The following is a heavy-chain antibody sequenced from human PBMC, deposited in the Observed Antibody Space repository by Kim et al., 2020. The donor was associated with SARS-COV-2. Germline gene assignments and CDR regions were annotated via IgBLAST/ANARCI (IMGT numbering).Heavy chain of an antibody. Sequence: GESLKISCKGSGYSFTSYWISWVRQMPGKGLEWMGRIDPSDSYTNYSPSFQGHVTISADKSISTAYLQWSSLKASDTAMYYCARQDILTYNWFDPWGQGTLVTVSS. CDR2: IDPSDSYT. CDR3: ARQDILTYNWFDP. J-gene: IGHJ5*02. D-gene: IGHD3-9*01. V-gene: IGHV5-10-1*01. CDR1: GYSFTSYW.